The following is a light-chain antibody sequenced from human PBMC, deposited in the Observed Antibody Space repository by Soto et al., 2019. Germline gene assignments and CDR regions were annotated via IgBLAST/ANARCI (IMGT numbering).Light chain of an antibody. Sequence: QSVLTQPASVSGSPGQSITISCTGTSSDVGGYNYVSWYQQHPGNAPKLMIYDVSNRPSGVSNRFSGSKSGNTASLTISGLQAEDAADYYCSSYTSSSTLVFGTGTKVTVL. J-gene: IGLJ1*01. V-gene: IGLV2-14*01. CDR2: DVS. CDR1: SSDVGGYNY. CDR3: SSYTSSSTLV.